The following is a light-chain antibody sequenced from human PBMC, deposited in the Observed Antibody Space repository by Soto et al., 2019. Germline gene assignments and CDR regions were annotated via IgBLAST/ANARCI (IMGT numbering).Light chain of an antibody. Sequence: DMRMTQSPSSLSASVGNRVTITCRASQSISTYLNWYQKKPGKAPNLLIYDASRLQSGVPSRFSGSGGGTDFTLSISSVQPEDFATYFCQQSYMDPITFGQGTQLEI. CDR1: QSISTY. J-gene: IGKJ5*01. CDR3: QQSYMDPIT. CDR2: DAS. V-gene: IGKV1-39*01.